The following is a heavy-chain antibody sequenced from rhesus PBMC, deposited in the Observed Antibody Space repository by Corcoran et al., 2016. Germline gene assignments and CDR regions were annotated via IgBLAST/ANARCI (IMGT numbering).Heavy chain of an antibody. CDR3: ARSGYSSSIDY. Sequence: QVQLQESGPGVVKPSETLSLTCAVSGGSISDSYRWSWIRQHPGKELEWIGYIYGSSTSTKYNPSLQSRVTYSTDTSKNQFSLKLGSVTAADTAVYYCARSGYSSSIDYWGQGVLVTVSS. V-gene: IGHV4S10*01. J-gene: IGHJ4*01. CDR1: GGSISDSYR. D-gene: IGHD5-24*01. CDR2: IYGSSTST.